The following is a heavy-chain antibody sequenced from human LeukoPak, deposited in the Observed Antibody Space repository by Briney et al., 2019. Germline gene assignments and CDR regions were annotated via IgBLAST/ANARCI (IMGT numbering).Heavy chain of an antibody. V-gene: IGHV4-59*01. CDR2: IYYSGST. CDR3: ARGAVIMSGATNAFDI. D-gene: IGHD1-26*01. Sequence: RTSEILSLTCTVSGGSISSYYWSWIRQPPGKGLEWIGYIYYSGSTNYNPSLKSRVTISVDTSKNQFSLKLSSVTAADTAVYYCARGAVIMSGATNAFDIWGQGTKVTVSS. J-gene: IGHJ3*02. CDR1: GGSISSYY.